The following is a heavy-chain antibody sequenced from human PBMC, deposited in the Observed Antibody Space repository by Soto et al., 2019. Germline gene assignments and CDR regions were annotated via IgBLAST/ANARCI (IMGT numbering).Heavy chain of an antibody. CDR1: GFTFSTYA. D-gene: IGHD5-12*01. V-gene: IGHV3-23*01. CDR2: ISGSGGST. CDR3: AKDWTWIKPHFDY. J-gene: IGHJ4*02. Sequence: PGGSLRLSCAASGFTFSTYAMSWVRQVPGKGLEWVSAISGSGGSTYYADSVKGRFTISRDNSKNTLYLQMNSLRAEDTAVYYCAKDWTWIKPHFDYWGQGTPVTVSS.